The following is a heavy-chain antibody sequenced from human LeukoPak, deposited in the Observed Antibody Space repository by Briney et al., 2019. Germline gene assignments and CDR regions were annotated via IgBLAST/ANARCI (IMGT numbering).Heavy chain of an antibody. D-gene: IGHD2-15*01. CDR1: GFDLSGFY. V-gene: IGHV3-73*01. CDR3: IRQHCSGGSCSYVDY. CDR2: TRSKPSSYTT. Sequence: GGSLKLSCAASGFDLSGFYMHWVRQASGRGLEWVGLTRSKPSSYTTVYAASVKGRFTISRDDSKNTAYLQMNSLKVEDTAVYYCIRQHCSGGSCSYVDYWGQGTLVTVSS. J-gene: IGHJ4*02.